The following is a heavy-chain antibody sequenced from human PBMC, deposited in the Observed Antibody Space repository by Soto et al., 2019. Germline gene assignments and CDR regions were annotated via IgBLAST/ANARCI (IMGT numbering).Heavy chain of an antibody. D-gene: IGHD6-13*01. J-gene: IGHJ6*02. Sequence: GASVKVSCKASGYTFTNYAMHWVRQAPGQRLEWMGWINAGNGNTKYSQKFQGRVTITRDTSASTAYMELSSLRSEDTAVYYCASEAIAAAAVYGMDVWGQGTTVTVS. CDR3: ASEAIAAAAVYGMDV. CDR2: INAGNGNT. V-gene: IGHV1-3*01. CDR1: GYTFTNYA.